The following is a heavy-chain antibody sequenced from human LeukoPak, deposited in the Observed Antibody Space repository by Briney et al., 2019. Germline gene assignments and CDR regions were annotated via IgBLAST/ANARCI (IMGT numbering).Heavy chain of an antibody. J-gene: IGHJ6*01. Sequence: ASVKVSCKASGYTFTGYYMLWVRQAPGQGLEWIGGINPNSGGTNYVQKFQGKVTMTRDTSNGTAYMELSRLRSDDTAVYYCARDGGIVVVPAAQPYYYYGMDVWRQGTTVTVSS. CDR1: GYTFTGYY. CDR3: ARDGGIVVVPAAQPYYYYGMDV. D-gene: IGHD2-2*01. V-gene: IGHV1-2*02. CDR2: INPNSGGT.